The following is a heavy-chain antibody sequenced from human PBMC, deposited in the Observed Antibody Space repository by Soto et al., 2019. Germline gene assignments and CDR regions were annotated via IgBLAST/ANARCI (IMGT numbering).Heavy chain of an antibody. V-gene: IGHV4-59*01. D-gene: IGHD3-22*01. CDR2: IYYSGST. CDR3: ARDYYDSSGKYYFDY. Sequence: QVQLQESGPGLVKPSETLSLTCTVSGGSISSYYWSWIRQPPGKGLEWIGYIYYSGSTNYNPSLKSRVTISVDTSKNQFSLQLSSVTAADTAVYYCARDYYDSSGKYYFDYWGQGTLVTVSS. J-gene: IGHJ4*02. CDR1: GGSISSYY.